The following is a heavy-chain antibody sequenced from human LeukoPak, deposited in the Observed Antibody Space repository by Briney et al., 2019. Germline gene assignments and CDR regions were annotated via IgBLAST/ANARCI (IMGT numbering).Heavy chain of an antibody. CDR3: AREDVVEVPAAMFGPYYYYYYGMDV. V-gene: IGHV4-34*01. CDR1: GGSFSGYY. D-gene: IGHD2-2*01. Sequence: PSETLSLTCAVYGGSFSGYYWSWIRQPPGKGLEWIGEINHSGSTNYNPSLKSRVTISVDTSKNQFSLKLSSVTAADTAVYYRAREDVVEVPAAMFGPYYYYYYGMDVWGKGTTVTVSS. J-gene: IGHJ6*04. CDR2: INHSGST.